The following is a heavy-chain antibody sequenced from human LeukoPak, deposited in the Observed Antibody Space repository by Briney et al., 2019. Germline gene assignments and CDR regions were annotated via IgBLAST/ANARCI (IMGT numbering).Heavy chain of an antibody. CDR2: IHRSGST. Sequence: PSETLSLTCTVSLDSTTSNFWSWVRQPARKGLEWIGEIHRSGSTNYNPSLQSRVTISIDRSKNQIALELSSVTAADTAVYYCAREIVGGFNPGAYWGQGTLVTVSS. V-gene: IGHV4-4*02. J-gene: IGHJ4*02. D-gene: IGHD1-14*01. CDR3: AREIVGGFNPGAY. CDR1: LDSTTSNF.